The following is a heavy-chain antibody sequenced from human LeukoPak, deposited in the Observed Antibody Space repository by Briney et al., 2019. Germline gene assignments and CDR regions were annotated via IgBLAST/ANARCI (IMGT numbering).Heavy chain of an antibody. CDR2: TKPDGSEK. Sequence: GGSLRLSCAASRFSFSNYWMDWIRQAPGKGLEWVGSTKPDGSEKYYVDSVKGRFTISRDNAKDSLYLQMNGLRAEDTAVYYCARDDGSSCFAYWGQGTQVTVSS. V-gene: IGHV3-7*01. J-gene: IGHJ4*02. D-gene: IGHD3-10*01. CDR1: RFSFSNYW. CDR3: ARDDGSSCFAY.